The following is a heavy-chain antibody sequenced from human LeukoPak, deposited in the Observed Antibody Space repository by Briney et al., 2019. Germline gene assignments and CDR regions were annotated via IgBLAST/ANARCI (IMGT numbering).Heavy chain of an antibody. D-gene: IGHD6-19*01. V-gene: IGHV4-61*01. J-gene: IGHJ4*02. CDR2: IYYSGST. CDR1: GGSVSSGSYY. Sequence: SETLSLTCTVSGGSVSSGSYYWSWIRQPPGKGLEWIGYIYYSGSTNYSPSSKSRVTISIDTSKNQFSLKLNSVTAADTAVYYCAREGSAWYEDYWGQGTLVTVSS. CDR3: AREGSAWYEDY.